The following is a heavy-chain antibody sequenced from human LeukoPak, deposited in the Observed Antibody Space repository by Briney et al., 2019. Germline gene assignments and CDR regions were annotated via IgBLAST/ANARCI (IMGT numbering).Heavy chain of an antibody. CDR3: AIVVLTGAAY. CDR1: SGSVSNSHYY. CDR2: IFYSGNT. D-gene: IGHD7-27*01. J-gene: IGHJ4*02. Sequence: SETLSLTCTVSSGSVSNSHYYWAWVRQPPGKGLEWLGSIFYSGNTHYNPSLKSPVTISADTSKNQFTLKLSSVTAADTAVYYCAIVVLTGAAYWGQGTLVTVSS. V-gene: IGHV4-39*06.